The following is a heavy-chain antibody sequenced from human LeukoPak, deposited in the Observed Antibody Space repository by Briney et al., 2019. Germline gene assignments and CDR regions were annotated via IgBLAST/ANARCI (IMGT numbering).Heavy chain of an antibody. J-gene: IGHJ4*02. CDR3: ARDRAQEPTTGTTSDY. Sequence: GGSLRLSCAASEFTVSSNYMSWVRQAPGKGLEWVSIIYTTGGKYYADSVKGRFTISRDNSKNTLYLQMNSLRAEDTAVYYCARDRAQEPTTGTTSDYWGQGTLVTVSS. D-gene: IGHD1-1*01. CDR2: IYTTGGK. CDR1: EFTVSSNY. V-gene: IGHV3-66*01.